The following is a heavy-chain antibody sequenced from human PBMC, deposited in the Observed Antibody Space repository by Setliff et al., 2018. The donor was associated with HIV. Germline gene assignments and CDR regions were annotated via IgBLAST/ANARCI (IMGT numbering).Heavy chain of an antibody. J-gene: IGHJ4*02. CDR2: ISYDGNYK. CDR3: ARDRGTTMGASGPGY. V-gene: IGHV3-30*01. CDR1: GFNFRSYS. Sequence: PGESLKISCAASGFNFRSYSLHWVRQAPGKGLEWVAVISYDGNYKYYADSVKGRFTISRDNSKNRLYLQMNSLRAEDTAVYYCARDRGTTMGASGPGYWGQGTLVTVSS. D-gene: IGHD1-26*01.